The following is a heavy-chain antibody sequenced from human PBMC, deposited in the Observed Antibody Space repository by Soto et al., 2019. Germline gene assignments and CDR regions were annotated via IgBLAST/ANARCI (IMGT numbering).Heavy chain of an antibody. D-gene: IGHD3-10*01. Sequence: QVQLVESGGGVVQPGRSLRLSCAASGFTFSSYAMHWVRQAPGKGLEWVAGISYDGSNKYYADSVKGRFTISRYNSKNTLYLQMNSLRAEDTAVYYCARDSPSYGSGSYYLPTGGMDVWGQGTTVTVSS. J-gene: IGHJ6*02. CDR3: ARDSPSYGSGSYYLPTGGMDV. CDR1: GFTFSSYA. CDR2: ISYDGSNK. V-gene: IGHV3-30-3*01.